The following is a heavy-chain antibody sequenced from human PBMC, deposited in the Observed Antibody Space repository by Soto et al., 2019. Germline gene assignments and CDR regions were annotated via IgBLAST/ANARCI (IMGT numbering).Heavy chain of an antibody. J-gene: IGHJ6*02. CDR3: ARALCPASGGSCYSRYHYYGMDV. CDR2: IIPIFGTA. D-gene: IGHD2-15*01. V-gene: IGHV1-69*12. CDR1: GGTFSSYA. Sequence: QVQLVQSGAEVKKPGSSVKVSCKASGGTFSSYAISWVRQAPGQGLEWMGGIIPIFGTANYAQKFQGRVTITADESTSTXXMXLXXLRSEDTAVYYCARALCPASGGSCYSRYHYYGMDVWGQGTTVTVSS.